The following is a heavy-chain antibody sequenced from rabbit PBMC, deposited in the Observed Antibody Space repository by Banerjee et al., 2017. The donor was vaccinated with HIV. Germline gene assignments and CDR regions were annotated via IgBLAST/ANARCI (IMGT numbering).Heavy chain of an antibody. CDR1: GFSFSNKYV. J-gene: IGHJ4*01. V-gene: IGHV1S45*01. D-gene: IGHD6-1*01. CDR3: ARVVYAGYGYANDYFNL. Sequence: QEQLEESGGDLVKPEGSLTLTCTASGFSFSNKYVMCWVRQAPGKGLEWIACIYTGNGGRTYYANWAKGRFTISKTSSTTVTLQMTSLTAADTATYFCARVVYAGYGYANDYFNLWGPGTLVTVS. CDR2: IYTGNGGRT.